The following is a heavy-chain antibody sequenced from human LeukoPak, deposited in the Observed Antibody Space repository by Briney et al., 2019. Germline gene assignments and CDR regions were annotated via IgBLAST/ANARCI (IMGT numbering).Heavy chain of an antibody. CDR2: IHSSSGSI. J-gene: IGHJ3*02. Sequence: GGSLRLSCAASGLNFTNYNMNWVRQAPGKGLEWVSSIHSSSGSIYYADSLKGRFTISRDNAKNSLYLQMNSLRAEDTAVYYGARDLAWDAFDIWGQGTMVTVSS. CDR3: ARDLAWDAFDI. V-gene: IGHV3-21*01. CDR1: GLNFTNYN.